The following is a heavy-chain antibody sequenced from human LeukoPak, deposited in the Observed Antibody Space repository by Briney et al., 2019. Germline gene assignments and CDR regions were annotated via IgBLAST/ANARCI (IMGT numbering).Heavy chain of an antibody. V-gene: IGHV3-23*01. CDR2: ISGSGGST. Sequence: GGSLRLSCAASGFTFSSYAMSWVRQAPGKGLEWVSAISGSGGSTCYADSVKGRFTISRDNSKNTLYLQMNSLRAEDTAVYYCAVYASWGAGYYYYGMDVWGQGTTVTVSS. D-gene: IGHD2-8*01. CDR3: AVYASWGAGYYYYGMDV. J-gene: IGHJ6*02. CDR1: GFTFSSYA.